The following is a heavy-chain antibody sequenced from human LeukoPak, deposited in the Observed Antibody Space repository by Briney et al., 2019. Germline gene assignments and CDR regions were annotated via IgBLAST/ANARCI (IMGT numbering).Heavy chain of an antibody. CDR2: ISGSGGST. V-gene: IGHV3-23*01. Sequence: GGSPRLSCAASGFTFSSYAMSWVRQAPGKGLEWVSAISGSGGSTSYAESVKGRFTISRDNSKNTLYLQMNSLRAEDMAVYYCAKEMFGWYFDYWGQGTLVTVSS. D-gene: IGHD6-19*01. J-gene: IGHJ4*02. CDR3: AKEMFGWYFDY. CDR1: GFTFSSYA.